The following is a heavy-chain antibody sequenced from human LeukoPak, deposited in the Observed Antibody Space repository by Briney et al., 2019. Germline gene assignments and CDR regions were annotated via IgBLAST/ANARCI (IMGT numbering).Heavy chain of an antibody. V-gene: IGHV3-7*01. CDR3: ARVRGSSYFDY. CDR2: IKQDGSEK. Sequence: GGSLSLSCVASGFPFSSYWMSWVRKAPGKGLEWVANIKQDGSEKYYVDSVKGRFTISRDNAKNSLYLQMNSLRAEDTAVYYCARVRGSSYFDYWGQGTLVTVSS. J-gene: IGHJ4*02. CDR1: GFPFSSYW. D-gene: IGHD6-6*01.